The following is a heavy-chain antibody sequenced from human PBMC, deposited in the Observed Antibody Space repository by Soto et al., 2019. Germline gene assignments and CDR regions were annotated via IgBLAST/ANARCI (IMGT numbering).Heavy chain of an antibody. V-gene: IGHV3-23*01. CDR3: LYYYGMDV. CDR1: GFTLSSYV. J-gene: IGHJ6*02. Sequence: GGSLRLSCAASGFTLSSYVMSWVRQAPGKGLEWVSGISGSGGSTYYADSVKGRFTISRDNSKNTLYLQMNSLRAEDMAVYYCLYYYGMDVWGQGTPVTVSS. CDR2: ISGSGGST.